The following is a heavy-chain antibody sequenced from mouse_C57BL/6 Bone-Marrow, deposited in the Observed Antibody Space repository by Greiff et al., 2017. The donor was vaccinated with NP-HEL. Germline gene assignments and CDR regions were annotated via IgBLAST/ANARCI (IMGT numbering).Heavy chain of an antibody. CDR2: IRSKSSNYAT. CDR1: GFTFNTYA. CDR3: VREGQYGSSRGWYFDV. Sequence: EVKLVESGGGLVQPKGSLKLSCAASGFTFNTYAMHWVRQAPGKGLEWVARIRSKSSNYATYYADSVKDRFTISRDDSQSMLYLQMNNLKTKDTALYYCVREGQYGSSRGWYFDVWGTGTTVTVSS. J-gene: IGHJ1*03. V-gene: IGHV10-3*01. D-gene: IGHD1-1*01.